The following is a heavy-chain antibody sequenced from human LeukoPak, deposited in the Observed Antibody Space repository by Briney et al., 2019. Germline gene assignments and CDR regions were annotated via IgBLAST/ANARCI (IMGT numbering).Heavy chain of an antibody. V-gene: IGHV1-69*13. Sequence: SVKVSCKASGYTFTSYGISWVRQAPGQGLEWMGGIIPIFGTANYAQKFQGRVTITADESTSAAYMELSSLRSEDTAVYYCAREDYYDSSGSYYYGMDVWGQGTTVTVSS. D-gene: IGHD3-22*01. CDR1: GYTFTSYG. CDR3: AREDYYDSSGSYYYGMDV. J-gene: IGHJ6*02. CDR2: IIPIFGTA.